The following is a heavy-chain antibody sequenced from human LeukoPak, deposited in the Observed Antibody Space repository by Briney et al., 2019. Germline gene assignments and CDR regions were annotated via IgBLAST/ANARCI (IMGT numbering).Heavy chain of an antibody. V-gene: IGHV3-33*01. CDR3: ARDRRFEHYFDY. J-gene: IGHJ4*02. CDR1: GFTFSSYG. D-gene: IGHD3-9*01. Sequence: PGGSLSLSCAASGFTFSSYGMHWVRQAPGKGLERVAFIWYDGSNKYYADSVKGRFTISRDNSKNTLYLQMNSLRAEDTAVYYCARDRRFEHYFDYWGQGTLVTVSS. CDR2: IWYDGSNK.